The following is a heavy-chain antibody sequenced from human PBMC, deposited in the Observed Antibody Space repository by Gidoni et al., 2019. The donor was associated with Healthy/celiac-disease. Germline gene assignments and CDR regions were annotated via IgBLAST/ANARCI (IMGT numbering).Heavy chain of an antibody. CDR2: INHSGST. J-gene: IGHJ5*02. Sequence: QVQLQQWGAGRLKPSETLALNCAVYGGSFSGYYWSWIRQPPGKGLEWIGEINHSGSTNYNPSLKCRVTISVDTSKNQFSLKLSSVTAADTAVYYCARGRIVLTTWGQGTLVTVSS. CDR3: ARGRIVLTT. D-gene: IGHD2-8*01. CDR1: GGSFSGYY. V-gene: IGHV4-34*01.